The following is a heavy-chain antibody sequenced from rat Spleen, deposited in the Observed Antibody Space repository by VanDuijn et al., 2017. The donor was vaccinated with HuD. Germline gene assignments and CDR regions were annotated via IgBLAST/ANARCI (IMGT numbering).Heavy chain of an antibody. J-gene: IGHJ2*01. V-gene: IGHV5-31*01. CDR1: GFTFNYYW. D-gene: IGHD1-2*01. Sequence: EVQLVESGGGLVQPGRSLKLSCVTSGFTFNYYWMTWIRQAPGKGLEWVASITNASGGTHYPDSVKGRFTISRDIAKSTLYLQMNSLQTEDAATYYCARGDYSSPRGGYWGQGVMVTVSS. CDR3: ARGDYSSPRGGY. CDR2: ITNASGGT.